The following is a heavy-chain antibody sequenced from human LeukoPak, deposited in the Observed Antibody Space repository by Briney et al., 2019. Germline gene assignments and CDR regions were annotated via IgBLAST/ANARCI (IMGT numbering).Heavy chain of an antibody. CDR2: ISSSSSYI. CDR3: ARDLNQAAAAGTGNFDY. CDR1: GFTFNTYT. D-gene: IGHD6-13*01. Sequence: GGSLRLSCTASGFTFNTYTMNWVRQAPGKGLEWVASISSSSSYIYYADSVKGRFTLSRDNAKNSLYLQMNSLRAEDTAVYYCARDLNQAAAAGTGNFDYWGQGTLVTVSS. V-gene: IGHV3-21*01. J-gene: IGHJ4*02.